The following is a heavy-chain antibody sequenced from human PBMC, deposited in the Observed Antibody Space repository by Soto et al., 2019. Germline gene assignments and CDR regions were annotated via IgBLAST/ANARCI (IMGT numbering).Heavy chain of an antibody. V-gene: IGHV3-73*01. J-gene: IGHJ4*02. CDR2: IRSKANSYAT. D-gene: IGHD2-2*01. CDR3: TRHADIVVVPAADFDY. Sequence: PGGFLRLSCAASGFTFSGSAMHWVRQASGKGLEWVGRIRSKANSYATAYAASVKGRFTISRDDSKNTAYLQMNSLKTEDTAVYYCTRHADIVVVPAADFDYWGQGTLVTVSS. CDR1: GFTFSGSA.